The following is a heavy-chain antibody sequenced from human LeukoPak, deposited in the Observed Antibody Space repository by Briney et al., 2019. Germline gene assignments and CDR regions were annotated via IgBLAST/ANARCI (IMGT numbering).Heavy chain of an antibody. D-gene: IGHD6-13*01. CDR1: GFTFSTYA. Sequence: GRSLRLSCAASGFTFSTYAMHWVRQGPGKGLEWVAVIWYDGSNKYYADSVKGRFTISRDNSKNTLYLQMNSLRAEDTAVYYCARGGDIYSSSWFRFDYWGQGTLVTVSS. J-gene: IGHJ4*02. CDR3: ARGGDIYSSSWFRFDY. CDR2: IWYDGSNK. V-gene: IGHV3-33*08.